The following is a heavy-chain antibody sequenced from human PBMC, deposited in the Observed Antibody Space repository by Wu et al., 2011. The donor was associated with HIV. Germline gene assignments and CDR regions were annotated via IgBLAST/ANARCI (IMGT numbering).Heavy chain of an antibody. CDR3: ARGGGGGSYGGWWFDP. J-gene: IGHJ5*02. V-gene: IGHV1-18*01. Sequence: QVQLVQSGAEVKKPGASVKVSCKASGYTFTSYGINWVRQALDKGLSGWDGSALTMVTQNFAXNLQGRVTMTTDTSTSTAYMELRSLRSDDTAVYYCARGGGGGSYGGWWFDPWGQGTLVTVSS. D-gene: IGHD1-26*01. CDR2: SALTMVTQ. CDR1: GYTFTSYG.